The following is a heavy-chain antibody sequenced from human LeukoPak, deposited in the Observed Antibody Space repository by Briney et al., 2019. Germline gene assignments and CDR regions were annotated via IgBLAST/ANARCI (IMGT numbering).Heavy chain of an antibody. CDR1: GFTFSSYA. CDR3: AKDYFARYYYDSSGYYYFDY. V-gene: IGHV3-23*01. J-gene: IGHJ4*02. Sequence: GGSLRLSYAASGFTFSSYAMSWVRQAPGKGLEWVSAISGSGGSTYYADSVKGRFTISRDNSKNTLYLQMNSLRAEDTAVYYCAKDYFARYYYDSSGYYYFDYWGQGTLVTVSS. D-gene: IGHD3-22*01. CDR2: ISGSGGST.